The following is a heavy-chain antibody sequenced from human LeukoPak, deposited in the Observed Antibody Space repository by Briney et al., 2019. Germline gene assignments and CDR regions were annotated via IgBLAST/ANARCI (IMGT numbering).Heavy chain of an antibody. CDR2: TNPNSGST. CDR3: ARALNWNPSIKY. Sequence: ASVKVSCKASGYTFTGYYMHWVRQAPGQGLEWMGWTNPNSGSTNYAQKFQGRVTMTRDTSISTAYMELSRLRSDDTAVYYCARALNWNPSIKYWGQGTLVTVSS. CDR1: GYTFTGYY. D-gene: IGHD1-20*01. V-gene: IGHV1-2*02. J-gene: IGHJ4*02.